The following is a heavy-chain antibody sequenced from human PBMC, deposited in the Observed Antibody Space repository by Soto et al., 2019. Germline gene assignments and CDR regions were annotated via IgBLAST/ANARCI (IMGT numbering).Heavy chain of an antibody. V-gene: IGHV1-69*13. D-gene: IGHD3-3*01. J-gene: IGHJ6*02. CDR3: ARGSRTHKTYYDSWSGFARRGYYYYYGMDV. CDR1: GGTFSSYA. CDR2: ISPIFGTA. Sequence: ASVKVSCKASGGTFSSYAISWVRQAPGQGLEWMGGISPIFGTANYAQKFQGRVTITADESTSTAYMELSSLRSEDTAVYYCARGSRTHKTYYDSWSGFARRGYYYYYGMDVWGQGTTVTVSS.